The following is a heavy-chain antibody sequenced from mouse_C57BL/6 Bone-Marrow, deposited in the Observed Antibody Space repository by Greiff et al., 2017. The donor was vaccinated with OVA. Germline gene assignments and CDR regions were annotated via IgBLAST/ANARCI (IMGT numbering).Heavy chain of an antibody. V-gene: IGHV1-26*01. D-gene: IGHD4-1*01. CDR3: ARRKLGVDY. J-gene: IGHJ2*01. CDR1: GYTFTDYY. Sequence: EVKLQQSGPELVKPGASVKISCKASGYTFTDYYMNWVKQSHGKSLEWIGDINPNNGGTSYNQKFKGKATLTVDKSSSTAYMELRSLTSEDSAVYYCARRKLGVDYWGQGTTLTVSS. CDR2: INPNNGGT.